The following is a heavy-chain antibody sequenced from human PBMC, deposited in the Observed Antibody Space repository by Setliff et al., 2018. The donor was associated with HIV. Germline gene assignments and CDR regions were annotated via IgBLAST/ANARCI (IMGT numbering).Heavy chain of an antibody. CDR2: LRTGTGDT. D-gene: IGHD1-20*01. V-gene: IGHV1-3*04. Sequence: VAPVKVSCKASGSTFTSYSMHWVRLAPGQRLEWRGWLRTGTGDTSYSEKFQGRLTITRDTSENTVHMELSNLSSEDTAVYYCAREARYQVRYYSYMDVWGKGTTVTVSS. J-gene: IGHJ6*03. CDR1: GSTFTSYS. CDR3: AREARYQVRYYSYMDV.